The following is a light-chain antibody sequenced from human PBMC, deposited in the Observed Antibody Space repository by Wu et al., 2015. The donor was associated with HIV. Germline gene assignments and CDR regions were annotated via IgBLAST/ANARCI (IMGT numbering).Light chain of an antibody. CDR3: QCFEA. V-gene: IGKV3-15*01. Sequence: EIVMTQSPATLSVSPGERATLSCRASQSITNNLAWYQQKPGQAPRLLIFGATARATGIATRFSGSGSGTEFTLTITRLEAEDFAVYYCQCFEAFGQGTKLEIK. J-gene: IGKJ2*01. CDR2: GAT. CDR1: QSITNN.